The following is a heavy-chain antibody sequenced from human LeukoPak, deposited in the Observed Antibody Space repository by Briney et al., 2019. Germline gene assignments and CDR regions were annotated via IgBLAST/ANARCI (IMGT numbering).Heavy chain of an antibody. CDR1: GGSFSGYY. Sequence: SETLSLTCAVHGGSFSGYYWSWIRQPPGKGLEWIGEINHSGSTNYNPSLKSRVTISVDTSKNQFSLKLSSVTAADTAVYYCAGRSYDSGGSRFDYWGQGTLVTVSS. D-gene: IGHD3-22*01. CDR2: INHSGST. J-gene: IGHJ4*02. CDR3: AGRSYDSGGSRFDY. V-gene: IGHV4-34*01.